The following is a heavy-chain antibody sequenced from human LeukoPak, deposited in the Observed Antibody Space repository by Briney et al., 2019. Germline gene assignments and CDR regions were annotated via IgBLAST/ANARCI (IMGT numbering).Heavy chain of an antibody. CDR1: GFSLSTSGVG. J-gene: IGHJ5*02. CDR3: ARKRSLRYFDWLSQYNWFDP. V-gene: IGHV2-5*01. CDR2: IYWNDDK. Sequence: ESGPTLVNPTQTLTLTCTFSGFSLSTSGVGVGWIRQPPGKALEWLALIYWNDDKRYSPSLKSRLTITKDTSKNQVVLTMTNMDPVDTATYYCARKRSLRYFDWLSQYNWFDPWGQGTLVTVSS. D-gene: IGHD3-9*01.